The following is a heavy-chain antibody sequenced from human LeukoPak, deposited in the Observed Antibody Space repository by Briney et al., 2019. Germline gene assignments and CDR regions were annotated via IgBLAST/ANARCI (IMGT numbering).Heavy chain of an antibody. Sequence: GGSLRLSCAASGFSFSAYGMHWVRQAPGKGLDWVAVIWYDGSNKDYADSVKGRFTISRDNSKNTLYLQMTSLRAEDTAVYYCARVLNNYDSSGYSAADYWGQGTLVTVSS. J-gene: IGHJ4*02. CDR1: GFSFSAYG. CDR2: IWYDGSNK. V-gene: IGHV3-33*01. CDR3: ARVLNNYDSSGYSAADY. D-gene: IGHD3-22*01.